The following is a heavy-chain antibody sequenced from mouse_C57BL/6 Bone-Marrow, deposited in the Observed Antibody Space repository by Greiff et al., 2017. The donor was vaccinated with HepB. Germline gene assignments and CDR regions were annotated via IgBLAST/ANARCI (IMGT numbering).Heavy chain of an antibody. Sequence: VQLQQSGAELARPGASVKLSCKASGYTFTSYGISWVKQRTGRGLEWIGEIYPRSGNTYYNEKFKGKATLTADKSSSTAYMELRSLTSEDTAVYYCARTIYDECGPWLAYWGQGTRVTVSA. CDR2: IYPRSGNT. V-gene: IGHV1-81*01. CDR3: ARTIYDECGPWLAY. D-gene: IGHD2-4*01. CDR1: GYTFTSYG. J-gene: IGHJ3*01.